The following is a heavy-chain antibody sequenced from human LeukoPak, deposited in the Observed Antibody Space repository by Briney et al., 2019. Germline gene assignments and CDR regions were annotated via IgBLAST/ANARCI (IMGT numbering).Heavy chain of an antibody. D-gene: IGHD5-12*01. V-gene: IGHV4-34*01. CDR3: ARGGTWPTYSDY. CDR1: GVSFSVYY. Sequence: YPSETLSLTCAVNGVSFSVYYWSWIRQPPGKGLEWIGEINHSGSTNHNPSLKSRVTISVDTSKNQFSLKLTSVTAADTAVFYCARGGTWPTYSDYWGQGILVTVSS. CDR2: INHSGST. J-gene: IGHJ4*02.